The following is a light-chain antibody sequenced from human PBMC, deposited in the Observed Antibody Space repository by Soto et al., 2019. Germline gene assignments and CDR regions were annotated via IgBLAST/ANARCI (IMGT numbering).Light chain of an antibody. CDR2: EVT. CDR1: SSEVGGYHY. J-gene: IGLJ1*01. CDR3: SAYTTTSAV. Sequence: QSALTQPASVGGSPGQPITISCTGSSSEVGGYHYVSWYQQLAGKAPKLMIYEVTKRPSGVSNCFSGTTSDNTASLTISGHQAEDEADYYCSAYTTTSAVFGTGTKVTVL. V-gene: IGLV2-14*01.